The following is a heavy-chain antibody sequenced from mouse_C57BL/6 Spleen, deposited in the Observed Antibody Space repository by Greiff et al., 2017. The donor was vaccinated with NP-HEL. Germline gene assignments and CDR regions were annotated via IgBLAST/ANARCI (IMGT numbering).Heavy chain of an antibody. D-gene: IGHD1-1*01. CDR2: IYPSDSET. Sequence: QVQLQQPGAELVRPGSSVKLSCKASGYTFTSYWMDWVKQRPGQGLEWIGNIYPSDSETHYNQKFKDKATLTVDKSSSTAYMQLSSLTSEDSAVYYCARHYGSPYYFAYWGQGTTLTVSS. J-gene: IGHJ2*01. V-gene: IGHV1-61*01. CDR3: ARHYGSPYYFAY. CDR1: GYTFTSYW.